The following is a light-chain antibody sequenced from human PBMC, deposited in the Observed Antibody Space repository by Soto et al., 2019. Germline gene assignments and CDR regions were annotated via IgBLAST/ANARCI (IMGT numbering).Light chain of an antibody. Sequence: QSALTQSASVSGSPGQSITISCTGTSSDVGGYNYVSWYQQHPGKAPKLMIYDVSNRPSGVSNRFSGSKSGNTASLIISGLQAEDEADYYCSSYTSSSTLLYVFGTGTKVTVL. CDR3: SSYTSSSTLLYV. CDR2: DVS. CDR1: SSDVGGYNY. J-gene: IGLJ1*01. V-gene: IGLV2-14*01.